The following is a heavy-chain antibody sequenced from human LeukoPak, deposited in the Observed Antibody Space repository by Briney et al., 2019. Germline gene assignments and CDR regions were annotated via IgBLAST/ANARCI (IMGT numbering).Heavy chain of an antibody. Sequence: GGSLRLSCAASGFTFSSYGMNWVRQAPGKGLEWVSYVSSSSSTIYYADSVKGRFTISRDNAKNSLYLQMNSLRAEDTAVYYSAKDRGPPPNHLFAKNWGQGTLVTVSS. J-gene: IGHJ4*02. CDR1: GFTFSSYG. V-gene: IGHV3-48*01. D-gene: IGHD1-14*01. CDR3: AKDRGPPPNHLFAKN. CDR2: VSSSSSTI.